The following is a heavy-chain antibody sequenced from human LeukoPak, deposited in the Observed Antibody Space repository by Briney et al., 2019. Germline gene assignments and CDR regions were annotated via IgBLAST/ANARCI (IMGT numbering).Heavy chain of an antibody. V-gene: IGHV7-4-1*02. CDR3: ARVGYSSSWYAGRVDY. Sequence: ASVKVSCKASGYAFTSYAMNWVRQAPGQGLEWMGWITTNTGNPTYAQGFTGRFVFSLDTSVSTAYLQISSLKAEDTAVYYCARVGYSSSWYAGRVDYWGQGTLVTVSS. CDR1: GYAFTSYA. J-gene: IGHJ4*02. D-gene: IGHD6-13*01. CDR2: ITTNTGNP.